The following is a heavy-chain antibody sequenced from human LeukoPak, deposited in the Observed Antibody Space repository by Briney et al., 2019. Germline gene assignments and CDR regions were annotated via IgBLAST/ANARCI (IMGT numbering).Heavy chain of an antibody. D-gene: IGHD4-23*01. CDR1: GFTFSSYG. CDR2: IWYDGSNK. Sequence: PGGSLRLSCAASGFTFSSYGMHWDRQAPGKGLEWVAVIWYDGSNKYYADSVKGRFTISRDNSKNTLYLQMNSLRAEDTAVYYCARGADRWYYFDYWGQGTLVTVSS. CDR3: ARGADRWYYFDY. J-gene: IGHJ4*02. V-gene: IGHV3-33*01.